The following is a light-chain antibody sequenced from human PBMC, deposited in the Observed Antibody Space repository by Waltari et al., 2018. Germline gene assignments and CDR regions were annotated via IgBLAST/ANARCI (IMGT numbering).Light chain of an antibody. J-gene: IGKJ1*01. CDR3: QQTYSFTRT. CDR2: AAS. Sequence: DIQMTQSLSSLSASVGDRVTITCRASQTISRYLNWYQQKPGKAPNLLIYAASSLQSGVPSRFSGSGSGRDFTLIITGLQPEDFATYYCQQTYSFTRTFGQGTKVEIK. CDR1: QTISRY. V-gene: IGKV1-39*01.